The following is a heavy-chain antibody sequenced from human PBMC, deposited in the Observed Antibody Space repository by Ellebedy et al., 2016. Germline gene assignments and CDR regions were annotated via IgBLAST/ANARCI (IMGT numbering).Heavy chain of an antibody. CDR2: IYYSGST. CDR1: GGSISNYY. V-gene: IGHV4-59*08. CDR3: ARHEGYSGDFSYYFYYMDV. J-gene: IGHJ6*03. D-gene: IGHD1-26*01. Sequence: SETLSLTCTVPGGSISNYYWSWVRQAPGQGLEWIGYIYYSGSTNYNPSLRGPVTISIDTSKNQFSLNLSYVTAADTAVYYCARHEGYSGDFSYYFYYMDVWGKGTTVTVSS.